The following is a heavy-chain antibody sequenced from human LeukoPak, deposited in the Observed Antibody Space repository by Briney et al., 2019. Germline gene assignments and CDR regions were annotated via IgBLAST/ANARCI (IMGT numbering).Heavy chain of an antibody. CDR3: TTDLVGALHDAFDI. J-gene: IGHJ3*02. V-gene: IGHV3-15*01. Sequence: GGSLRLSCAASGFTFSNAWMSWVRQAPGKGLEWVGRIKSKTDGGTTDYAAPVKGRFTISRDDSKNTLYLQMNSLKTEDTAVYYCTTDLVGALHDAFDIWGQGTMVTVSS. CDR2: IKSKTDGGTT. D-gene: IGHD1-26*01. CDR1: GFTFSNAW.